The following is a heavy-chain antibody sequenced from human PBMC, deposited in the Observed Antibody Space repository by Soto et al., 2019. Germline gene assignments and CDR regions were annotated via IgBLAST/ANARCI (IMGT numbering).Heavy chain of an antibody. CDR1: GGSFSGYY. V-gene: IGHV4-34*01. D-gene: IGHD3-3*01. CDR2: INHSGST. J-gene: IGHJ6*03. Sequence: QVQLQQWGAGLLKPSETLSLTCAVYGGSFSGYYWSWIRQPPGKGLEWIGEINHSGSTNYNPSLKSRVTISVDTSKNQFSLKLSSVPAADTAVYYCARGRRVFGVPTPRYDYYMDVWGKGTTVTVSS. CDR3: ARGRRVFGVPTPRYDYYMDV.